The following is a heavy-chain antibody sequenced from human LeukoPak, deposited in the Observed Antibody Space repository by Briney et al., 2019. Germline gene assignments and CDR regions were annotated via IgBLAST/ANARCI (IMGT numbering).Heavy chain of an antibody. CDR3: AMGIHQKNDY. D-gene: IGHD5-18*01. CDR2: INEDGSTT. V-gene: IGHV3-74*01. J-gene: IGHJ4*02. CDR1: GFTSSSNW. Sequence: PGGSLRLSCAASGFTSSSNWMHWVRQAPGKGLVWVSRINEDGSTTNYADSVKGRSTIFRDNAKNTLYLQMNSLRAEDTAVYYCAMGIHQKNDYWGQGTLVTVSS.